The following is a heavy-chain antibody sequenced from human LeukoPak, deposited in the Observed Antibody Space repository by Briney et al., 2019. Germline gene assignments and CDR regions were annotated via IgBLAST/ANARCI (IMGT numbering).Heavy chain of an antibody. CDR2: ISGSGGST. CDR1: GFTFSSYA. J-gene: IGHJ6*02. CDR3: AKPASSRIAAAGTASVSYYYYGMDV. V-gene: IGHV3-23*01. Sequence: GGSLRLSCAASGFTFSSYAMSWVRQAPGKGLEWVSAISGSGGSTYYADSVKGRFTISRDNSKNTLYLQMNSLRAEDTAVYYCAKPASSRIAAAGTASVSYYYYGMDVWGQGTTVTVSS. D-gene: IGHD6-13*01.